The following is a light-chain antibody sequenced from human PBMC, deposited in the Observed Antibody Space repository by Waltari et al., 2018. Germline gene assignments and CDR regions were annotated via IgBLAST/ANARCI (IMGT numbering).Light chain of an antibody. CDR2: DVS. V-gene: IGLV2-23*02. CDR3: CSYAGSSSYV. J-gene: IGLJ1*01. Sequence: QSALTQPASLSGSPGQSITISCTGTTTDVCGYNYVSWYQQHPGKAPKLMIYDVSKRPSGVSNRFSGSKSGNTASLTISGLQAEDEADYYCCSYAGSSSYVFGTGTKVTVL. CDR1: TTDVCGYNY.